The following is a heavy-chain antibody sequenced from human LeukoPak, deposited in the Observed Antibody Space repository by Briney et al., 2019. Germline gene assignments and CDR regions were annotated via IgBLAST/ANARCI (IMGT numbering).Heavy chain of an antibody. CDR2: IWAGGST. J-gene: IGHJ4*02. CDR3: ARGPTLTTDY. V-gene: IGHV4-61*01. Sequence: SETLSLTCTVSGGSVISSTYYWSWLRQPPGKGLEWIGHIWAGGSTNFNPSLKSRVTMSVDTSKNQFSLKLSSVSAADTAVYYCARGPTLTTDYWGQGTLVTVSS. CDR1: GGSVISSTYY. D-gene: IGHD4-17*01.